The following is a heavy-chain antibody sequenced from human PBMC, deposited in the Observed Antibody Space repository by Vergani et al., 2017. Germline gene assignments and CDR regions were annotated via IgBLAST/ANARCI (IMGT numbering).Heavy chain of an antibody. CDR2: IRSKNDGGTA. J-gene: IGHJ4*02. Sequence: EVQVVESGGRLIKPGVSLRLSCVVSGNTFKNAWINWVRQAPWKGLEWIGRIRSKNDGGTADYAAPLKGRFTISRDDSKDSAFLLVNNLKTEDTAVYFCYTDYHDYWGQGTLVTVSS. V-gene: IGHV3-15*01. CDR3: YTDYHDY. CDR1: GNTFKNAW. D-gene: IGHD2-2*02.